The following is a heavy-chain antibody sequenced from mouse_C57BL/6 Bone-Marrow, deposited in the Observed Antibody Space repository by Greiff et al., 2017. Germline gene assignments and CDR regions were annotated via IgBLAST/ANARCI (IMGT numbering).Heavy chain of an antibody. CDR3: AIRRFAY. D-gene: IGHD2-12*01. J-gene: IGHJ3*01. CDR2: IAPSDSYT. Sequence: VQLQQPGAELVMPGASVKLSCKASGYTFTSYWMHWVKQRPGQGLEWIGEIAPSDSYTNYTQKFKGKSTLTVDKSSSTAYMQLSSLTSEGAAVYYGAIRRFAYWGQGTLVTVSA. V-gene: IGHV1-69*01. CDR1: GYTFTSYW.